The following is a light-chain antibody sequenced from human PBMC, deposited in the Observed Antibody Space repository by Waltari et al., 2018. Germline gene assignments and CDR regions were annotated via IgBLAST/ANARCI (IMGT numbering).Light chain of an antibody. CDR1: QSLVHSDGNTY. CDR3: MQGTHWPRT. J-gene: IGKJ1*01. CDR2: KVS. Sequence: DAVMTQSPLSLPVTLGQPASISCRSTQSLVHSDGNTYLNWYQQRPGQSPRRLSYKVSDRDSGVPDRFSGSGSGTDFTLKISRVEAEDVGVYYCMQGTHWPRTFGQGTRVEIK. V-gene: IGKV2-30*02.